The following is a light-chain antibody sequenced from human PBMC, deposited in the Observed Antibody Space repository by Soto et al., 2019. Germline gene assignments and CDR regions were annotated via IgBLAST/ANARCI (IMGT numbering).Light chain of an antibody. J-gene: IGKJ5*01. CDR3: QQSYSTLYT. CDR2: AAS. Sequence: IQLTQSPSSLSASVGDSVTITCRASQGISSYLNWYQQKPGKAPKLLIYAASSLQSGVPSRFSGSGSGTDFTLTISSLQPEDFATYYCQQSYSTLYTFGQGTRLEIK. CDR1: QGISSY. V-gene: IGKV1-39*01.